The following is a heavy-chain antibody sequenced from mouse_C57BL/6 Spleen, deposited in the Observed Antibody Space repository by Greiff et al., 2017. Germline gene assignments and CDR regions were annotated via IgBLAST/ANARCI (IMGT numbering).Heavy chain of an antibody. Sequence: VQLQQPGAELVKPGASVKLSCKASGYTFTSYWMHWVKQRPGRGLEWIGRIDPKSGGTKYNEKFKSKATLTVDKPSSTAYMQLSSLTSEDSAVYYCATQLRPYYYAMDYWGQGTSVTVSS. D-gene: IGHD3-2*02. CDR1: GYTFTSYW. V-gene: IGHV1-72*01. CDR3: ATQLRPYYYAMDY. CDR2: IDPKSGGT. J-gene: IGHJ4*01.